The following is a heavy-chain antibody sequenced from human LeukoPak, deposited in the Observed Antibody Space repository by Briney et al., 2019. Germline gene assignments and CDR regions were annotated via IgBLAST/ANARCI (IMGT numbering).Heavy chain of an antibody. CDR1: GFSFSRYW. CDR3: SRGSWLDY. J-gene: IGHJ4*02. CDR2: IKEDGSEK. Sequence: GGSLRLSCATSGFSFSRYWMSWARQAPGKGLEWVANIKEDGSEKYYVDSVKGRFTVSRDDAQNSLYVQMNSLTAEDTAVYYCSRGSWLDYWGRGTLVTVSS. D-gene: IGHD1-26*01. V-gene: IGHV3-7*01.